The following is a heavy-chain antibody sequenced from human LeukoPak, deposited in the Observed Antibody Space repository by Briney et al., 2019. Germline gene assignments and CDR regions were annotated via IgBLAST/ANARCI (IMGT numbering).Heavy chain of an antibody. J-gene: IGHJ5*02. D-gene: IGHD3-10*01. Sequence: PSETLSLTCAVYGVSFSGYYWSWLRQPPGKGLEWIGEINHSGSTNYNPSLKSRVTISVDTSKNQFSLKLSSVTAADTAVYYCARLVITMVRGVILYNWFDPWGQGTLVTVSS. CDR2: INHSGST. CDR3: ARLVITMVRGVILYNWFDP. V-gene: IGHV4-34*01. CDR1: GVSFSGYY.